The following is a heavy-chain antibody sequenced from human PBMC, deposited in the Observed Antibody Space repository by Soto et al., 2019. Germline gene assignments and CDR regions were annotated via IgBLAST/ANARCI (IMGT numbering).Heavy chain of an antibody. J-gene: IGHJ6*02. CDR2: IIPIFGTA. V-gene: IGHV1-69*13. CDR1: GGTFSSYA. CDR3: ARDRFMVRGKYYYGMDV. Sequence: ASVKVSCKASGGTFSSYAISWVRQAPGQGLEWMGGIIPIFGTANYAQKFQGRVTITADESTSTAYMELSSLRSEDTAVYYCARDRFMVRGKYYYGMDVWGQGTTVTVSS. D-gene: IGHD3-10*01.